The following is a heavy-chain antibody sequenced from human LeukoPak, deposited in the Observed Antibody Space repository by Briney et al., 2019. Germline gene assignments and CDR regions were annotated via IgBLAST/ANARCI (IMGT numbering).Heavy chain of an antibody. Sequence: PSETLSLTCTVSGGSISSSSYYWGWIRQPPGKGLEWIGSIYYSGSTYYNPSLKSRVTISVDTSKNQFSLKLSSVTAADTAVYYWAGGGGRAAAGLLYYYYGMDVWGQGTTVTVSS. V-gene: IGHV4-39*01. D-gene: IGHD6-13*01. CDR3: AGGGGRAAAGLLYYYYGMDV. J-gene: IGHJ6*02. CDR2: IYYSGST. CDR1: GGSISSSSYY.